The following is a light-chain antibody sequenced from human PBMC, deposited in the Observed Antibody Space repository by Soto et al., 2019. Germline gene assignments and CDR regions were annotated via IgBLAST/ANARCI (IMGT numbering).Light chain of an antibody. V-gene: IGLV2-23*01. J-gene: IGLJ2*01. CDR3: CSYAGDRGLV. CDR1: SSDVGTSNL. CDR2: EGT. Sequence: QSALTQPASVSGSPGQSITISCTGSSSDVGTSNLVSWYQQHPGKAPKVMIFEGTKRPSGVPNRFSGSKSGNTASLTISGLQDEDDADYYCCSYAGDRGLVFGRGTKLTVL.